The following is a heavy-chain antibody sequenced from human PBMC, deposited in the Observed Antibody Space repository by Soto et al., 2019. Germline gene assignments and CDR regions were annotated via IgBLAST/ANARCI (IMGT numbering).Heavy chain of an antibody. CDR2: INSDASHT. D-gene: IGHD2-2*01. V-gene: IGHV3-74*01. J-gene: IGHJ5*02. Sequence: GGSLRLSCAASGFTFSTYWMHWIRQVPGKGLEWVSRINSDASHTYYADSVKGRFTVSRDNAKNTLHLEMNSLRAEDTAVYYCVRDGNCINTSCYGTWLDPWGPGTMVTVSS. CDR1: GFTFSTYW. CDR3: VRDGNCINTSCYGTWLDP.